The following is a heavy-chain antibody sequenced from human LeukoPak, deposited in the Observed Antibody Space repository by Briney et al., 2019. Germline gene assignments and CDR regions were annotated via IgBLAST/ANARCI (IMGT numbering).Heavy chain of an antibody. D-gene: IGHD3-3*01. V-gene: IGHV4-39*01. CDR3: AAEGYYRYYYGMDV. Sequence: PSETLPLTCTVSGGSISSSSYYWGWIRQPPGKGLEWIGSIYYSGSTYYNPSLKSRVTISVDTSKNQFSLKLSSVTAADTAVYYCAAEGYYRYYYGMDVWGQGTTVTVSS. CDR1: GGSISSSSYY. CDR2: IYYSGST. J-gene: IGHJ6*02.